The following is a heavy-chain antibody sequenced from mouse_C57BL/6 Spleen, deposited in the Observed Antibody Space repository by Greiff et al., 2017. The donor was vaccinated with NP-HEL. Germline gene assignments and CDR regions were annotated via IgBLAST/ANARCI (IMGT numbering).Heavy chain of an antibody. Sequence: VQLVESGAELARPGASVKMSCKASGYTFTSYKMHWVKQRPGQGLEWIGYINPSSGYTKYNQKFKDKATFTADKSSSTAYMQLSSLTSDDSAVYYGASGSGLSFDYWGQGTTLTVSS. V-gene: IGHV1-4*01. CDR2: INPSSGYT. CDR3: ASGSGLSFDY. D-gene: IGHD3-1*01. J-gene: IGHJ2*01. CDR1: GYTFTSYK.